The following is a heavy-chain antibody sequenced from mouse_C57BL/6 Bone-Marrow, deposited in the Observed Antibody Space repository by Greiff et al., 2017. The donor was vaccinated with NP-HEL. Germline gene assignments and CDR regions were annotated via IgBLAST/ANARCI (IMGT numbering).Heavy chain of an antibody. Sequence: VQLQQPGAELVKPGASVKLSCKASGYTFTSYWMHWVKQRPGQGLEWIGMIHPNSGSTNYNEKFKSKATLTVDKSSSTAYMQLSSLTSEDSAVYYCARENYSNLYYFDHWGQGTTLTVSS. CDR3: ARENYSNLYYFDH. D-gene: IGHD2-5*01. J-gene: IGHJ2*01. CDR1: GYTFTSYW. CDR2: IHPNSGST. V-gene: IGHV1-64*01.